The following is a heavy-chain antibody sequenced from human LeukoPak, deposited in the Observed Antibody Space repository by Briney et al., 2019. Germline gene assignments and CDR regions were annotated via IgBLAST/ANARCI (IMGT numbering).Heavy chain of an antibody. D-gene: IGHD1-7*01. CDR3: ARGQHWNYRNWFDP. CDR2: INPNSGGT. Sequence: ASVKVSCKASGYTFTGYYMHWVRQAPGQGLEWMGWINPNSGGTNYAQKFQGRVTMTRDTSISTAYMELSRLRSDDTAVYYRARGQHWNYRNWFDPWGQGTLVTVSS. J-gene: IGHJ5*02. CDR1: GYTFTGYY. V-gene: IGHV1-2*02.